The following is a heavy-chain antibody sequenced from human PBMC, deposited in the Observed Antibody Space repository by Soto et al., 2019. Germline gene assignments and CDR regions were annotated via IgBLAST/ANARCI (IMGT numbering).Heavy chain of an antibody. CDR3: AKDLGGATRFDY. CDR1: GFTFSSYG. D-gene: IGHD1-26*01. J-gene: IGHJ4*02. CDR2: ISYDGSNK. Sequence: GGSLRLSCAASGFTFSSYGMHWVRQAPGKGLEWVAVISYDGSNKYYADSVKGRFTISRDNSKNTLYLQMNSLRAEDTAVYYCAKDLGGATRFDYWGQGTLVTVSS. V-gene: IGHV3-30*18.